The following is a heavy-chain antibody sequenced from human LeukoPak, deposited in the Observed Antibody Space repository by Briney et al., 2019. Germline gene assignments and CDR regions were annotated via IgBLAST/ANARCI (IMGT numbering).Heavy chain of an antibody. D-gene: IGHD1-26*01. Sequence: SETLSLTCTVSGGSISGYYWGWIRQPPGKELEWMGYIYNRGTTNYNPSLKSRITMSVDTSKNQFSLKLTSVTAADTAVYYCARNIVGPRQVDYWGQGTLVTVSS. V-gene: IGHV4-59*01. CDR3: ARNIVGPRQVDY. CDR1: GGSISGYY. J-gene: IGHJ4*02. CDR2: IYNRGTT.